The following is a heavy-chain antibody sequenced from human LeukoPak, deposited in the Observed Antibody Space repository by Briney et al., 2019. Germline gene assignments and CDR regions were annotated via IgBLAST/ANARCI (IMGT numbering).Heavy chain of an antibody. CDR1: GFTVSSNS. J-gene: IGHJ4*02. V-gene: IGHV3-20*04. CDR2: INWNGGST. CDR3: AREGGSGSPYYFDY. D-gene: IGHD1-26*01. Sequence: GGSLRLSCTVSGFTVSSNSMSWVRQAPGKGLEWVSGINWNGGSTGYADSVKGRFTISRDNAKNSLYLQMNSLRAEDTALYYCAREGGSGSPYYFDYWGQGTLVTVSS.